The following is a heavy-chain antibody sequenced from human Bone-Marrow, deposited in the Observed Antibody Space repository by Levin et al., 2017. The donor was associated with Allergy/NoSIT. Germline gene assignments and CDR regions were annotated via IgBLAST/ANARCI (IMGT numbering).Heavy chain of an antibody. D-gene: IGHD6-13*01. V-gene: IGHV3-30-3*01. CDR1: GFTFSSYA. CDR2: ISYDGSNK. CDR3: ARAPKGQPHLNWFDP. J-gene: IGHJ5*02. Sequence: GGSLRLSCAASGFTFSSYAMHWVRQAPGKGLEWVAVISYDGSNKYYADSVKGRFTISRDNSKNTLYLQMNSLRAEDTAVYYCARAPKGQPHLNWFDPWGQGTLVTVSS.